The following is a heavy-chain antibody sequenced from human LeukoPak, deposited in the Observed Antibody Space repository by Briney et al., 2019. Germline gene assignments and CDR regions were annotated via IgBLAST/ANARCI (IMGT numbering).Heavy chain of an antibody. CDR1: GGSISSGGYY. Sequence: SQTLSLTCTVSGGSISSGGYYWSWTRQHPGKGLEWIGYIYYSGSTYYNPSLKSRVTISVDTSKNQFSLKLSSVTAADTAVYYCAREGQVVPAAIDYWGQGTLVTVSS. V-gene: IGHV4-31*03. D-gene: IGHD2-2*01. CDR3: AREGQVVPAAIDY. J-gene: IGHJ4*02. CDR2: IYYSGST.